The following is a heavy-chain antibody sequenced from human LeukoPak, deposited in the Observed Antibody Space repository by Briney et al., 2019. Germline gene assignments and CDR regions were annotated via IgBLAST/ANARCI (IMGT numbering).Heavy chain of an antibody. CDR1: GFTFSSYA. J-gene: IGHJ4*02. V-gene: IGHV3-23*01. Sequence: GGSLRLSCAASGFTFSSYAMSWVRQAPGKGLEGVSAISGSGGSTYYADSVKGRFTISRDNSKNTLYLQMNSLRAEDTAVYYCAKDGTGCGGDCYSDYWGQGTLLTVSS. D-gene: IGHD2-21*02. CDR3: AKDGTGCGGDCYSDY. CDR2: ISGSGGST.